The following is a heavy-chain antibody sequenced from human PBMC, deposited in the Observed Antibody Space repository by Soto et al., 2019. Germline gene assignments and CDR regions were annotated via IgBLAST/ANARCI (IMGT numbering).Heavy chain of an antibody. CDR1: AFTFSSYA. Sequence: EVQLLESGGGLAQPGGSLRLSCAASAFTFSSYAMSWVRQAPGNGLEWVSAVSGSGDSTYYADSVKGRFTISRDNSKNTLYLQMNSLRAEDTAVYYCAKGRASDCPGCTQDYWGQGTLVTVSS. J-gene: IGHJ4*02. V-gene: IGHV3-23*01. D-gene: IGHD2-21*02. CDR3: AKGRASDCPGCTQDY. CDR2: VSGSGDST.